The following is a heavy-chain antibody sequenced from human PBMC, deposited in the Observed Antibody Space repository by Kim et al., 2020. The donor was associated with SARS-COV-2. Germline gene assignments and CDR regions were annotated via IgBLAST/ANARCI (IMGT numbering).Heavy chain of an antibody. V-gene: IGHV4-34*01. CDR3: ARGNMILGGLDV. J-gene: IGHJ6*02. Sequence: TNYTPTLKSRVTTSVDSSKNQIFLNLKSVTAADTAVYYCARGNMILGGLDVWGHGTTVTVSS. CDR2: T. D-gene: IGHD3-16*01.